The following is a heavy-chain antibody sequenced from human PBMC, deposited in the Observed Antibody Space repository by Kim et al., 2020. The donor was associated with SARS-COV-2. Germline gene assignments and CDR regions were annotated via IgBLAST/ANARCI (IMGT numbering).Heavy chain of an antibody. Sequence: SETLSLTCTVSGGSISSYYWSWIRQPPGKGLEWIGYIYYSGSTNYNPSLKSRVTISVDTSKNQFSLKLGSVTAADTAVYYCASTRLQLVRYSGWFDPWGQGTLVSVSS. V-gene: IGHV4-59*01. CDR2: IYYSGST. CDR1: GGSISSYY. CDR3: ASTRLQLVRYSGWFDP. J-gene: IGHJ5*02. D-gene: IGHD6-6*01.